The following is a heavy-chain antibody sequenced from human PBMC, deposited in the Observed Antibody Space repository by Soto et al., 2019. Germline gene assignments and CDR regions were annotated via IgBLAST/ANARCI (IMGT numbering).Heavy chain of an antibody. CDR2: ISWNSGSI. J-gene: IGHJ6*03. CDR3: AKDIEGYYYYMDV. Sequence: SLRLSCAASGFTFDDYAMHWVRQAPGKGLEWVSGISWNSGSIGYADSVKGRFTISRDNAKNSLYLQMNSLRAEDTALYYCAKDIEGYYYYMDVWGKGTTVTVSS. CDR1: GFTFDDYA. V-gene: IGHV3-9*01.